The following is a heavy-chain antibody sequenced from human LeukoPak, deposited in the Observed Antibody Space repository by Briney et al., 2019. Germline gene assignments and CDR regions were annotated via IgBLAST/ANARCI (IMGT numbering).Heavy chain of an antibody. Sequence: SETLCLTCTVSGGSISSYYWSWIRQPPGKGLEWIGYIYYSGTTDYNPSLKSRVTISVDTSNNQFSLKVSSVTAADTAVYYCARSSGTYRSFDYWGQGTLVPVSS. J-gene: IGHJ4*02. CDR2: IYYSGTT. V-gene: IGHV4-59*01. D-gene: IGHD1-26*01. CDR3: ARSSGTYRSFDY. CDR1: GGSISSYY.